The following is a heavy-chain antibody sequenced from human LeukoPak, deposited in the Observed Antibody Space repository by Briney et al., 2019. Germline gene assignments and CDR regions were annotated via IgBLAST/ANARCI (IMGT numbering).Heavy chain of an antibody. V-gene: IGHV1-69*04. J-gene: IGHJ4*02. CDR2: VIPILGMT. CDR1: GGTFSSYA. D-gene: IGHD1-26*01. Sequence: ASVKVSCKASGGTFSSYAISWVRQAPGQGLEWMGRVIPILGMTDYAQKFQGRVTITADKSTNTAYMELSSLRSDDTAVYYCATEVGDYWGQGTLVTVSS. CDR3: ATEVGDY.